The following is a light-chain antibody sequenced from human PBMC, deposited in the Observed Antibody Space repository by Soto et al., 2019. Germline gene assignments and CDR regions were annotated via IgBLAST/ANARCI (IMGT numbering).Light chain of an antibody. CDR2: KVS. Sequence: DVVLTQSPLSLPVTLCQPASISCTSSESFVHTDGNTYLSWFQQGPGQSPRRLIYKVSDWDSGVPDRFSGSGSGTHFTLKISRVEAEDVGVYYCMQATHWPWTFGQGNKVDIK. CDR3: MQATHWPWT. CDR1: ESFVHTDGNTY. V-gene: IGKV2-30*02. J-gene: IGKJ1*01.